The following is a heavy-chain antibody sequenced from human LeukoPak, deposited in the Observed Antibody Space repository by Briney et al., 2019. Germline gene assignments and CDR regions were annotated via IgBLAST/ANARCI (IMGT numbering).Heavy chain of an antibody. Sequence: ASVKVSCKASGYTFTSYYMRWVRQAPGQGLEWMGIINPSGGSTSYAQKFQGRVTMTRDMSTSTVYMELSSLRSEDTAVYYCARPVLGDGTVAAQFEHWGQGTLVTVSS. CDR1: GYTFTSYY. V-gene: IGHV1-46*01. J-gene: IGHJ4*02. D-gene: IGHD2-15*01. CDR2: INPSGGST. CDR3: ARPVLGDGTVAAQFEH.